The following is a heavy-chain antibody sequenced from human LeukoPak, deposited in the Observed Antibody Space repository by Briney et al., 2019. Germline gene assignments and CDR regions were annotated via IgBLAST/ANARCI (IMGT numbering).Heavy chain of an antibody. Sequence: GSLRLSCAASGFTFSSYWMSWVRQPPGKGLEWIGSIYYSGSTYYNPSLKSRVTISVDTSKNQFSLKLSSVTAADTAVYYCARVGQSNWFDPWGQGTLVTVSS. CDR3: ARVGQSNWFDP. V-gene: IGHV4-39*07. CDR2: IYYSGST. J-gene: IGHJ5*02. CDR1: GFTFSSYW.